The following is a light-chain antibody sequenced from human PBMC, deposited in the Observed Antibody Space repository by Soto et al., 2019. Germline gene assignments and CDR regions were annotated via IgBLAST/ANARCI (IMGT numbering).Light chain of an antibody. Sequence: DIQMTQSPSTLSASVGDRVTITCRASQSISSWLAWYQQKPGKAPKLLIYKASSLESGVPSRCSGSGSGTEFTLTISRLQPDDFATYYCQQYNSYSRTFGQGTKVEIK. V-gene: IGKV1-5*03. CDR3: QQYNSYSRT. J-gene: IGKJ1*01. CDR2: KAS. CDR1: QSISSW.